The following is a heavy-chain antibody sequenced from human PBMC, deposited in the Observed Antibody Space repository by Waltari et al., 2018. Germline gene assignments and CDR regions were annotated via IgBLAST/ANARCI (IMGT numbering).Heavy chain of an antibody. V-gene: IGHV3-23*01. D-gene: IGHD6-19*01. CDR2: ISGSGGST. J-gene: IGHJ4*02. CDR3: AKGTYRSGTGLYFDY. CDR1: GFTFSSYA. Sequence: EVQLLESGGGLVQPGGSLRLSCAASGFTFSSYAMSWVRQAPGKGLEWVSTISGSGGSTYYADSVKGRFTISRDNSKNTLYLQMNSLRAEDTAVYDCAKGTYRSGTGLYFDYWGQGTLVTVSS.